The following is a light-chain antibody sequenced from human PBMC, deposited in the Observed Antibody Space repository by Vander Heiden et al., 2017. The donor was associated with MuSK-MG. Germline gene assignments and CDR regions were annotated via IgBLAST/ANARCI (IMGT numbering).Light chain of an antibody. V-gene: IGKV1-5*03. Sequence: DIQMTQSPSTLSASIGDRVTITCRASQSISSWVAWYQQKPGKAPKLLIYKASSLESGVPSRFSGSESGTEFTLTISSLQPDDSATYYCQQYSSYWTFGQGTKVEIK. CDR2: KAS. CDR3: QQYSSYWT. J-gene: IGKJ1*01. CDR1: QSISSW.